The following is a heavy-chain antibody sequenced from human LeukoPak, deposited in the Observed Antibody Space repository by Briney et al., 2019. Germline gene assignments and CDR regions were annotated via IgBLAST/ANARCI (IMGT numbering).Heavy chain of an antibody. CDR2: ISYDGSNK. D-gene: IGHD2-21*01. CDR3: ARELFGRSFDY. Sequence: PGRSLRLSCAASGFTFSSYAMHWVRQAPGKGLEWVAVISYDGSNKYYADSVKGRFTISRDNAKNSLYLQMNSLRAEDTAVYYCARELFGRSFDYWGQGTLVTVSS. V-gene: IGHV3-30-3*01. CDR1: GFTFSSYA. J-gene: IGHJ4*02.